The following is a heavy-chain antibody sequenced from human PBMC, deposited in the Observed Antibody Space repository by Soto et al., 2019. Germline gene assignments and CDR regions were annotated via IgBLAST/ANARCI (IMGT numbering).Heavy chain of an antibody. D-gene: IGHD1-26*01. Sequence: HTLSLTCAISGDSVSSKSATWNWIRQSPSRGLEWLGRTYYRSKWSTDYAVSVNNRITINPDTSKNQFSLQLNSVTPEDTAMYYCTRALSGSYDSWGQGTLVTVSS. V-gene: IGHV6-1*01. CDR2: TYYRSKWST. J-gene: IGHJ5*01. CDR3: TRALSGSYDS. CDR1: GDSVSSKSAT.